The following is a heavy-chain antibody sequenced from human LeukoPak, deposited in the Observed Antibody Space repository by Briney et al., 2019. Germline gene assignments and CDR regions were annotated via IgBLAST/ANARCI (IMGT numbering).Heavy chain of an antibody. V-gene: IGHV3-23*01. CDR1: GFTFSSYA. Sequence: GGSLRLSCAASGFTFSSYAMSWVRQAPGKGLEWVSVIGGSGGSTYYADSVKGRFTISRDNSKNTLYLQMNSLRAEDTAVYYCAKAALVRGVIIPYYYYSMDVWGQGTTVTVSS. CDR2: IGGSGGST. CDR3: AKAALVRGVIIPYYYYSMDV. J-gene: IGHJ6*02. D-gene: IGHD3-10*01.